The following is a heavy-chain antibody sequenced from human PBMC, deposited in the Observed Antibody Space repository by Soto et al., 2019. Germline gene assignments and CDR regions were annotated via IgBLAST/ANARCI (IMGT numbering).Heavy chain of an antibody. Sequence: SGPTLVNPTQTLTLTCTFSGFSLSTGVGVGWIRQPPGKALEWLALIYWNNDKRYGPSLKSRLTITKDTPKNQVVLTMTNMDPVDTATYYCAHRPSGWYVFDYWGQGTLVTSPQ. J-gene: IGHJ4*02. CDR2: IYWNNDK. D-gene: IGHD6-19*01. CDR1: GFSLSTGVG. V-gene: IGHV2-5*01. CDR3: AHRPSGWYVFDY.